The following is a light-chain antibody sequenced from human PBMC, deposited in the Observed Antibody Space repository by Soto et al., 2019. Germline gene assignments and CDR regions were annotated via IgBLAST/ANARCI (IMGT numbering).Light chain of an antibody. V-gene: IGKV1-5*03. Sequence: DIQMTQSPSTLSASVGDRVTITCRASQNINNWLAWYQQKPGKAPKVLIYKASTLQSGVPSRFSGSGSGTEFTLSISSLQPDDFATYYCQQYNSCSWTFGQGSKVEI. CDR1: QNINNW. CDR2: KAS. CDR3: QQYNSCSWT. J-gene: IGKJ1*01.